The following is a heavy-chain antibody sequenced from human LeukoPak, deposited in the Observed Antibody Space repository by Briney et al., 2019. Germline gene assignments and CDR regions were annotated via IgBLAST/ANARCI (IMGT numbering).Heavy chain of an antibody. CDR3: ARADDYYYMDV. CDR2: ISSSSYI. Sequence: PGGSLRLSCAASGFTFSSYSMNWVRQAPGKGLEWVSSISSSSYIYYADSVKGRSTISRDNAKNSLYLQMNSLRAEDTAVYYCARADDYYYMDVWGKGTTVTVSS. V-gene: IGHV3-21*01. CDR1: GFTFSSYS. J-gene: IGHJ6*03.